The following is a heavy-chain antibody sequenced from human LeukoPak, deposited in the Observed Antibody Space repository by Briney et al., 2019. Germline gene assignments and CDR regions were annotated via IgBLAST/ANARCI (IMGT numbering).Heavy chain of an antibody. J-gene: IGHJ4*02. CDR2: ISGIGGST. CDR1: GFTFSSYA. D-gene: IGHD5-24*01. Sequence: GRSLRLSCAPSGFTFSSYAMSWVRQAPGKGLGWVSAISGIGGSTYYAGSVKGRFTISRDNPKNTLYLQMNSLSAEDTGVYYCAKALGGWLAGIDYWGQGTLVTVSS. V-gene: IGHV3-23*01. CDR3: AKALGGWLAGIDY.